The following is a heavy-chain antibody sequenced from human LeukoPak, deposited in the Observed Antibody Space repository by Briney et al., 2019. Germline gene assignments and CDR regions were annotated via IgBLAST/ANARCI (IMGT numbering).Heavy chain of an antibody. D-gene: IGHD1-14*01. CDR2: ISGSGGST. J-gene: IGHJ6*03. CDR1: GFTFSSYA. Sequence: PGGSLRLSYAASGFTFSSYAMSWVRKAPGKGLEWVSAISGSGGSTYYADSVKGRFTISRDNSKNTLYLQMNSLRAEDTAVYYCAKGGTSNYYYYYYMDVWGKGTTVTVSS. CDR3: AKGGTSNYYYYYYMDV. V-gene: IGHV3-23*01.